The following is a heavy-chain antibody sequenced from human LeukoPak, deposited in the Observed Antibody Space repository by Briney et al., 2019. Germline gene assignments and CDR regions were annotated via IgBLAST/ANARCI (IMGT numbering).Heavy chain of an antibody. D-gene: IGHD2-8*01. V-gene: IGHV4-4*02. J-gene: IGHJ4*02. CDR2: ISLTGLT. Sequence: SDTLSLTCTVSGGAISNTNWWGWVRQPPGPGLEWIGEISLTGLTHYNPSLESRVTVSLDKSKNQLSLNLTSVTAADTAVYYCSRENGAFSPFGYWGQGTLVAVLS. CDR3: SRENGAFSPFGY. CDR1: GGAISNTNW.